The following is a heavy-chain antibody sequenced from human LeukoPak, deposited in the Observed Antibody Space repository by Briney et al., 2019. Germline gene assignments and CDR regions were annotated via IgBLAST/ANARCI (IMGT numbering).Heavy chain of an antibody. J-gene: IGHJ6*03. Sequence: GESLRLSCVVSGLTYSDYYMSWIRQAPGKGLEWISYISDSGSYANYADSVRGRFTISRDNAKNSLFLQMNSLRAEDTAVYYCARHPRTLSTPYYYFYYMDVWGKGTTVTVSS. CDR2: ISDSGSYA. CDR3: ARHPRTLSTPYYYFYYMDV. D-gene: IGHD2-8*01. CDR1: GLTYSDYY. V-gene: IGHV3-11*03.